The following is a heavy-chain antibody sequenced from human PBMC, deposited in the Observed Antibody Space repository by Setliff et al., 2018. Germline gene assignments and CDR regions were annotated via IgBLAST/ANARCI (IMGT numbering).Heavy chain of an antibody. CDR3: ARVARKSRPLSYFDK. CDR2: INPLSTAT. V-gene: IGHV1-2*02. J-gene: IGHJ4*02. D-gene: IGHD5-12*01. CDR1: GYTFTDYY. Sequence: KVSCKASGYTFTDYYIHWVRQAPGQGLEWMGWINPLSTATKYARRFQDRVAMTRDTSMNTAYMELMRLTSDDTALYYCARVARKSRPLSYFDKWGQGTQVTVSS.